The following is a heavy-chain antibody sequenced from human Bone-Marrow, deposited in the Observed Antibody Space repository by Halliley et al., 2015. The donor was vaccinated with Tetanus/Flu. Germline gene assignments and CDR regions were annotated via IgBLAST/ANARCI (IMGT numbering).Heavy chain of an antibody. CDR3: ARDRSFSVGHCYLVPLRLFDP. V-gene: IGHV3-30*03. Sequence: SEKYYSDSVKVLFSISRDNSKNTLYLQMNSLRPEDTAVYYCARDRSFSVGHCYLVPLRLFDPWGQGTLFPVSS. J-gene: IGHJ5*02. CDR2: SEK. D-gene: IGHD2-15*01.